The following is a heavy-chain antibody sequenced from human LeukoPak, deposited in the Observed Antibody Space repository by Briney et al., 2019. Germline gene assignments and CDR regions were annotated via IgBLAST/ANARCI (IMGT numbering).Heavy chain of an antibody. V-gene: IGHV3-30-3*01. D-gene: IGHD3-16*01. Sequence: PGRSLRLSCAASGFTFSSYAMHGVRQAPGKGLEWVAVISYDGSNKYYADSVKGRFTISRDNSKNTLYLQMNSLRAEDTAVYYCARQLGAYSYPFDIWGQGTKVTVSS. J-gene: IGHJ3*02. CDR3: ARQLGAYSYPFDI. CDR2: ISYDGSNK. CDR1: GFTFSSYA.